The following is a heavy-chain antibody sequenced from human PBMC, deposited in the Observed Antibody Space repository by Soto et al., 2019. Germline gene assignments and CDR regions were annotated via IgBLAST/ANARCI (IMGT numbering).Heavy chain of an antibody. Sequence: SESLSLTCAVYGGSFRGYYGHWIRQPPGKGLEWIGEIDHSGYTNYNPSLKSRVTISVDTSKNQFSLRLTSVTAADTAVYYCARVRDWFDPWGQGTLVTVSS. D-gene: IGHD3-3*01. CDR2: IDHSGYT. J-gene: IGHJ5*02. V-gene: IGHV4-34*01. CDR3: ARVRDWFDP. CDR1: GGSFRGYY.